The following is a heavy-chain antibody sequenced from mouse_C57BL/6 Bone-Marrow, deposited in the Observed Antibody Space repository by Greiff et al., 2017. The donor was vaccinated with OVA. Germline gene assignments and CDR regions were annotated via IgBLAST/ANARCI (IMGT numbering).Heavy chain of an antibody. V-gene: IGHV1-50*01. CDR3: ARYYGNWAWFAY. D-gene: IGHD2-1*01. CDR1: GYTFTSYW. J-gene: IGHJ3*01. CDR2: IDPSDSYT. Sequence: QVQLQQPGAELVKPGASVKLSCKASGYTFTSYWMQWVKQRPGQGLEWIGEIDPSDSYTNYNQKFKGKATLTVDTSSITAYMQLSSLTSEDSAVYYCARYYGNWAWFAYWGQGTLVTVSA.